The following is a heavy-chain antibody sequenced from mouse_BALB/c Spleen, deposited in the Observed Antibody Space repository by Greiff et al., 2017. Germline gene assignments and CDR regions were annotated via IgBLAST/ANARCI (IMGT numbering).Heavy chain of an antibody. D-gene: IGHD2-10*01. CDR3: ARTAAYYDLDY. V-gene: IGHV1-14*01. J-gene: IGHJ2*01. Sequence: VHVKQSGPELVKPGASVKMSCKASGYTFTSYVMHWVKQKPGQGLEWIGYINPYNDGTKYNEKFKGKATLTSDKSSSTAYMELSSLTSEDSAVYYCARTAAYYDLDYWGQGTTLTVSS. CDR2: INPYNDGT. CDR1: GYTFTSYV.